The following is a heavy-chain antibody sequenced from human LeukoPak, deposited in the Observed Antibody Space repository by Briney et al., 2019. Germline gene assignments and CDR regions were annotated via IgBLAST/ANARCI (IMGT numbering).Heavy chain of an antibody. D-gene: IGHD4-23*01. CDR3: ARGDYGGLGS. CDR1: GCSLRGGFT. Sequence: PSETLSLTCTVSGCSLRGGFTWSWIRQPPGKGLECIGFIYHSGSTYYNPSLKSRVPISIDTSKNQVSLNLTSVSAADTAMYLCARGDYGGLGSWGQGILVTVSS. V-gene: IGHV4-30-2*01. CDR2: IYHSGST. J-gene: IGHJ5*02.